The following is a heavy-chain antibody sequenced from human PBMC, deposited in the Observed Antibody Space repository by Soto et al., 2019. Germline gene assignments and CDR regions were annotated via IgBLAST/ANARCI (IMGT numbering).Heavy chain of an antibody. Sequence: QVQLQESGPGLVKPSETLSLTCIVTGDSINDYFWTWIRQPPGKGLEWIGYIYYSGSRKYNPSLKSRVTISLDTSKNQISLRLTSVSAADTAVYYCAREYVFDGSSYYYEGAFHIWGQGTMVTVSS. CDR2: IYYSGSR. J-gene: IGHJ3*02. V-gene: IGHV4-59*01. CDR1: GDSINDYF. CDR3: AREYVFDGSSYYYEGAFHI. D-gene: IGHD3-10*01.